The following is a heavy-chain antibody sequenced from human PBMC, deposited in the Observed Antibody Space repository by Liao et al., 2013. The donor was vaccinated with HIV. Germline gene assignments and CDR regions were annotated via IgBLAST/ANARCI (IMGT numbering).Heavy chain of an antibody. CDR2: IFHTGST. D-gene: IGHD5-24*01. Sequence: QLQLQESGSGLVKPSETLSLTCTVSGGSMSSDDYSWNWIRQAPGKGLEWIGYIFHTGSTNHNPSLNSRLTMSVDGSMSHFSLELRSVTAADTAVYYCAKMEWMEEVATRPGWFDPWGQGTLVTVSS. CDR1: GGSMSSDDYS. J-gene: IGHJ5*02. V-gene: IGHV4-30-2*01. CDR3: AKMEWMEEVATRPGWFDP.